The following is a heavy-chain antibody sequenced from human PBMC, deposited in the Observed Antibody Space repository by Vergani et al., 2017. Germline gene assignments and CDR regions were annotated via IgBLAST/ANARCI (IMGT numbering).Heavy chain of an antibody. Sequence: QVQLQQWGGGLLKPSETLSLTCVVNGGSFTSYHWTWIRQWPGEGLEWVGDIDHTGRPDYNTSLKSRLTMSVEKSRNQSSQTLKSVTATDTAIYFCARVNTETNGHLYYYYYMDVWGQGTAVTVS. D-gene: IGHD4-11*01. CDR3: ARVNTETNGHLYYYYYMDV. V-gene: IGHV4-34*01. CDR2: IDHTGRP. J-gene: IGHJ6*03. CDR1: GGSFTSYH.